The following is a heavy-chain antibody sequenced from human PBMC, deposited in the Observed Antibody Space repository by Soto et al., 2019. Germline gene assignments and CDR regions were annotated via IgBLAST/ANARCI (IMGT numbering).Heavy chain of an antibody. CDR3: ARAWGVTRLGELSPSYNWFDH. J-gene: IGHJ5*02. CDR1: GGTFSSYA. V-gene: IGHV1-69*06. Sequence: ASVKVSCKASGGTFSSYAISWVRQAPGQGLEWMGGIIPIFGTANYAQKFQGRVTITADKSTSTAYMELSSLRSEDTAVYYCARAWGVTRLGELSPSYNWFDHWGQGTLVKVYS. D-gene: IGHD3-16*02. CDR2: IIPIFGTA.